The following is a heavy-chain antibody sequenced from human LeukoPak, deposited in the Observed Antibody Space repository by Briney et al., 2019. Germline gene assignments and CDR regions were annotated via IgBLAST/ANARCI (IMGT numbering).Heavy chain of an antibody. D-gene: IGHD3-22*01. CDR3: AKFPSYDSSGHDGFDV. J-gene: IGHJ3*01. V-gene: IGHV3-23*01. CDR2: TSGSGGTK. Sequence: PGGSLRLSCAASGFIFKNHAMSWVRQAPGKGREWVSATSGSGGTKFYADSVKGRFTISRDNSKDTLYLQMNSLRAEDTAIYYCAKFPSYDSSGHDGFDVWGQGTRVTVSS. CDR1: GFIFKNHA.